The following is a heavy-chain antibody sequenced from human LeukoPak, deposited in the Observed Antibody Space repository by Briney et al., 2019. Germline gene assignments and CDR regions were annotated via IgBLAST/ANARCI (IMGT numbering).Heavy chain of an antibody. CDR3: ASSLETARGDNWFDP. J-gene: IGHJ5*02. CDR1: GFTFSDYS. V-gene: IGHV3-21*01. D-gene: IGHD1-1*01. Sequence: PGGSLRLSCAASGFTFSDYSMNWVRQTPGKGLQWVSSITSGSSYINYADSVRGRFTISRDNAKNSLYLQMNSLRAEDTAVYYCASSLETARGDNWFDPWGQGTLVTVSS. CDR2: ITSGSSYI.